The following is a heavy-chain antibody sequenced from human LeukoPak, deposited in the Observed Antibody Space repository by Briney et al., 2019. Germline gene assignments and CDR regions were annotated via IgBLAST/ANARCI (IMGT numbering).Heavy chain of an antibody. J-gene: IGHJ4*02. V-gene: IGHV4-34*01. Sequence: SETLSLTCAVYGRSFSGYYWSWIRQPPGKGLEWIGEINHSGSTNYNPSLKSRVTISVDTSKNQFSLKLSSVTAADTAVYYCARGPSSRIVGATANDYWGQGTLVTVSS. CDR1: GRSFSGYY. D-gene: IGHD1-26*01. CDR3: ARGPSSRIVGATANDY. CDR2: INHSGST.